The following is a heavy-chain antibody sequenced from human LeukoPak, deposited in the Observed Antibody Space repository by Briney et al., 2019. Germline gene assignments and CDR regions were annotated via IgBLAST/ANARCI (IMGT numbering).Heavy chain of an antibody. CDR2: IYYSGST. V-gene: IGHV4-59*12. J-gene: IGHJ4*02. D-gene: IGHD3-22*01. Sequence: PSETLSLTCTVSGGSISSYYWSWIRQPPGKGLEWIGYIYYSGSTNYNPSLKSRVTMSVDTSKNQFSLKLSSVTAADTAVYYCARGWLLLPFDYWGQGTLVTVSS. CDR3: ARGWLLLPFDY. CDR1: GGSISSYY.